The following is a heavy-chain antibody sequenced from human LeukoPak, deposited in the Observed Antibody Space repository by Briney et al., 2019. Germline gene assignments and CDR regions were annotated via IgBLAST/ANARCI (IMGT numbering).Heavy chain of an antibody. CDR1: GGSISRGAFY. CDR3: ARDYDGGYYFDY. J-gene: IGHJ4*02. D-gene: IGHD3-16*01. V-gene: IGHV4-61*09. CDR2: LYTSGNT. Sequence: SETLSLTCTVSGGSISRGAFYWSWIRQPAGRGLEWIGHLYTSGNTNYNPSLKSRLTVSLDTSKTQFSLKLSSVTAADTAVYFCARDYDGGYYFDYWGQGTLVTVSS.